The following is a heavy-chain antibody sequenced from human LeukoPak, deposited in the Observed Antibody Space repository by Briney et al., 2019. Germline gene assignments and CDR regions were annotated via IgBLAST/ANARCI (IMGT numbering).Heavy chain of an antibody. Sequence: ASVKVSCKASGYTFTSYDINWVRQATGQGLEWMGWVNPNSGNTGYAQKFQGRVTITRNTSISTAYMELSSLRSEDTAVYYCARGTQYYYDSSNWFDPWGQGTLVTVSS. CDR1: GYTFTSYD. CDR3: ARGTQYYYDSSNWFDP. D-gene: IGHD3-22*01. CDR2: VNPNSGNT. J-gene: IGHJ5*02. V-gene: IGHV1-8*03.